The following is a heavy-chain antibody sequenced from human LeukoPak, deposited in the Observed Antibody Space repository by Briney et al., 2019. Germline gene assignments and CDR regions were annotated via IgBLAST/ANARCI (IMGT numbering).Heavy chain of an antibody. CDR1: GFTFSSYV. CDR2: LSGGGGIT. CDR3: AKGGMVIAVNFDY. V-gene: IGHV3-23*01. Sequence: GGSLRLSCAASGFTFSSYVMSWVRQAPGKGLEWVSTLSGGGGITYYADSVKGRFAVSRDNSKNTLYLQMASLRAGDTAVYYCAKGGMVIAVNFDYWGPGTLVTVSS. D-gene: IGHD2-21*01. J-gene: IGHJ4*02.